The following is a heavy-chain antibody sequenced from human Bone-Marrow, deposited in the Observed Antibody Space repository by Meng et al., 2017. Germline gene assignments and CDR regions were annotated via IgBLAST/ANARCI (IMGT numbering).Heavy chain of an antibody. CDR1: GGSFRGYF. CDR3: ARQKFSYGLGPPAY. Sequence: QVQLQQMVAGLLKPSETLSLTSGVYGGSFRGYFWAWILQPPGKGLEWIGEINHRGSTNYNPSLKSRVTISVDTSKSQVSLNLSSVTAADTAVYYCARQKFSYGLGPPAYWGQGTLVTVSS. CDR2: INHRGST. V-gene: IGHV4-34*01. J-gene: IGHJ4*02. D-gene: IGHD5-18*01.